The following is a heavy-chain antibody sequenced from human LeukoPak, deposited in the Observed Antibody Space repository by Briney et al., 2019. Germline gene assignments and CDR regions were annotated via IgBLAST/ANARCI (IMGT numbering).Heavy chain of an antibody. V-gene: IGHV3-23*01. CDR2: ISGSGGST. CDR1: GFTFSSYA. Sequence: GGSLRLSCAASGFTFSSYAMSWVRQAPGKGLEWVSAISGSGGSTYYADSMKGRFTISRDNSKNTLYLQMNSLRAEDTAVYYCAKDRTIFGVVIIPHWFDPWGQGTLVTVSS. CDR3: AKDRTIFGVVIIPHWFDP. D-gene: IGHD3-3*01. J-gene: IGHJ5*02.